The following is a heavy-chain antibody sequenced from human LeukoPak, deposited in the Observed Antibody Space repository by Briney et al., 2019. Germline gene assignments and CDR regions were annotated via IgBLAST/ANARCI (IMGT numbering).Heavy chain of an antibody. J-gene: IGHJ4*02. V-gene: IGHV3-74*01. CDR2: INSDGIST. Sequence: PGGSLRLSCAASGFDSSSYWMHWVRQAPGKGLVWVSRINSDGISTTYADSVKGRFTISRDNAKNTLYLQMNSLRAEDTAVYYCARRSSGSPPHYFDYWGQGTLVTVSS. CDR1: GFDSSSYW. CDR3: ARRSSGSPPHYFDY. D-gene: IGHD1-26*01.